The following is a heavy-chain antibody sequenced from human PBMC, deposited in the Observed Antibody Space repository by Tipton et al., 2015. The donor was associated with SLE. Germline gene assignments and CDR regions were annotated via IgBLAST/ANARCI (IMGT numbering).Heavy chain of an antibody. J-gene: IGHJ4*02. D-gene: IGHD3-22*01. CDR1: GFTFSSYG. Sequence: SLRLSCAASGFTFSSYGMNWVRQAPGKGLEWVSSISSSSSYTYYADSVKGRFTISRDNAKNSLYLQMNSLRAEDTAVYYCARAYDSSGLPPYWGQGTRVTVSS. V-gene: IGHV3-21*01. CDR3: ARAYDSSGLPPY. CDR2: ISSSSSYT.